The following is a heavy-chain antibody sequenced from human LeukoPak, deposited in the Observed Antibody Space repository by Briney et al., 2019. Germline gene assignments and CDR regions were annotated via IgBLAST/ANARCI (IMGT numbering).Heavy chain of an antibody. D-gene: IGHD7-27*01. V-gene: IGHV1-2*06. Sequence: ASVKVSCKASGYTFTGYYMHWVRQAPGQGLEWMGRINPNSGGTNYAQKFQGRVTMTRNTSISTAYMELSSLRSDDTAVYYCARGPPNWGYDYWGPGTLVTVSS. CDR3: ARGPPNWGYDY. CDR2: INPNSGGT. CDR1: GYTFTGYY. J-gene: IGHJ4*02.